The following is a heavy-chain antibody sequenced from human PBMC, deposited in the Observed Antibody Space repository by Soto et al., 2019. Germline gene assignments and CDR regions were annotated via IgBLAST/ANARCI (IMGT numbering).Heavy chain of an antibody. J-gene: IGHJ5*02. D-gene: IGHD6-13*01. CDR2: IIPIFGTA. CDR3: ARGRQQLSWFDP. CDR1: GGTFSSYA. Sequence: QVQLVQSGAEVKKPGSSVKVSCKASGGTFSSYAISWVRQAPGQGLEWMGGIIPIFGTANYAQKFQGRVTITAADSTSPASMELSSLSSEDTAVYYCARGRQQLSWFDPWGQGTLVTFSS. V-gene: IGHV1-69*12.